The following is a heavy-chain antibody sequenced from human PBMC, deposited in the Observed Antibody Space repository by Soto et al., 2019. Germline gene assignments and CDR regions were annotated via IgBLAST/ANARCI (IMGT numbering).Heavy chain of an antibody. CDR1: GDSVSSNSAA. V-gene: IGHV6-1*01. CDR3: ARERGVLSEAFDI. J-gene: IGHJ3*02. Sequence: SQTLSLTCAISGDSVSSNSAAWNWIRQSPSRGLEWLGRTYYKSQWYHDYAPSVKSRITINPDTSKNHFSLQLNSVTPEDTAVYYCARERGVLSEAFDIWGRGTMVTVSS. CDR2: TYYKSQWYH. D-gene: IGHD3-16*02.